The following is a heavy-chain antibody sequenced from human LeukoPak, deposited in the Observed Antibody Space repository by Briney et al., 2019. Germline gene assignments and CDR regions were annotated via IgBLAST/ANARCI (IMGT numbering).Heavy chain of an antibody. J-gene: IGHJ3*02. CDR1: GGSISTYY. CDR3: ARDPRYSSSAHVFDI. CDR2: VYYGGST. V-gene: IGHV4-59*12. D-gene: IGHD6-6*01. Sequence: SETLSLTCTVSGGSISTYYWNWIRQPPGKGLEWIGYVYYGGSTNYNPSLKSRVTISVDTSKNQFSLKLSSVTAADTAVYYCARDPRYSSSAHVFDIWGQGTMVTVSS.